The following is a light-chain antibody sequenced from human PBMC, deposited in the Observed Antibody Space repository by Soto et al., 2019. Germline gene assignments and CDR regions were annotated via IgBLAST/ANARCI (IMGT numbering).Light chain of an antibody. V-gene: IGLV2-14*01. CDR2: EVN. Sequence: QSVLSQPASVSGSPGQSITISCPGTSSDVGGYDFVSWYQHPPGKAPKLIIFEVNDRPSGVSDRFSGSKSGNTASLTISGLRAEDEADYYCSSHTASSTLDFGTRTKVTVL. J-gene: IGLJ1*01. CDR3: SSHTASSTLD. CDR1: SSDVGGYDF.